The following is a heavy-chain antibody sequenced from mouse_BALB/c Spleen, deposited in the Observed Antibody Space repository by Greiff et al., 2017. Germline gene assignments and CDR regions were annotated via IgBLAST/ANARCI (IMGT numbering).Heavy chain of an antibody. CDR1: GFNIKDTY. CDR2: IDPANGNT. CDR3: AREEDGNYPFDD. D-gene: IGHD2-1*01. Sequence: VQLQQSGAELVKPGASVKLSCTASGFNIKDTYMHWVKQRPEQGLEWIGRIDPANGNTKYDPKFQGKATITADTSSNTAYLQLSSLTSEDTAVYYCAREEDGNYPFDDWGQGTTLTVSS. V-gene: IGHV14-3*02. J-gene: IGHJ2*01.